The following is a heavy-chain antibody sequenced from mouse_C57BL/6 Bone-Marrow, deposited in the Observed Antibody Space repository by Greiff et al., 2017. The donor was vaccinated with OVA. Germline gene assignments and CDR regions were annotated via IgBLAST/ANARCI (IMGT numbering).Heavy chain of an antibody. CDR1: GYAFSSYW. CDR2: IYPGDGDT. CDR3: ARGEFGGGFAY. V-gene: IGHV1-80*01. Sequence: QVQLKESGAELVKPGASVKISCKASGYAFSSYWMNWVKQRPGKGLEWIGQIYPGDGDTNYNGKFKGKATLTADKSSSTAYMQLSSLTSEDSEVYFCARGEFGGGFAYWGQGTLVTVSA. D-gene: IGHD1-1*02. J-gene: IGHJ3*01.